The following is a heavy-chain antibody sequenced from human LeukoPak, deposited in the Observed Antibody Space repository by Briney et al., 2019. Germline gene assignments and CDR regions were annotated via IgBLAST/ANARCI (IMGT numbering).Heavy chain of an antibody. CDR2: ITPIINSA. D-gene: IGHD1-26*01. CDR3: TRVNLRGSQYNWFDP. V-gene: IGHV1-69*04. Sequence: SVKVSCKASGGTFSSYAISWVRQAPGQGPEWMGRITPIINSAKYAQKFRDRLTITADTSTGTAYMELSSLTPEDTALYYCTRVNLRGSQYNWFDPWGQGTLVIVSS. CDR1: GGTFSSYA. J-gene: IGHJ5*02.